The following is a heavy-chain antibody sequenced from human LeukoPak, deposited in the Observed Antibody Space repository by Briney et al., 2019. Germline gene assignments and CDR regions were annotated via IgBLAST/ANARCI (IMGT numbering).Heavy chain of an antibody. V-gene: IGHV4-30-4*01. Sequence: SETLSLTCTVSGGSISSGDYYWSWIRQPPGKGLVWIEYIYYSGSTYYNPSLKSRVTISVDTSKNQFSLKLSSVTAADTAVYYCAREAYCSGGSCYEDNWFDPWGQGTLVTVSS. D-gene: IGHD2-15*01. CDR3: AREAYCSGGSCYEDNWFDP. J-gene: IGHJ5*02. CDR1: GGSISSGDYY. CDR2: IYYSGST.